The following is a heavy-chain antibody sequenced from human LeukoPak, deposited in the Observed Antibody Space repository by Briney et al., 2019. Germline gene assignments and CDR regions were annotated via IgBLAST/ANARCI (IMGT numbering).Heavy chain of an antibody. V-gene: IGHV4-39*01. CDR2: IYYSGST. CDR3: ASLTTVTTDY. Sequence: SSETLSLTCTVSGGSISSSSYYWGWIRQPPGKGLEWIGSIYYSGSTYYNPSLKSRVTISVDTSKNQFSLKLSSVTAADTAVYYCASLTTVTTDYWGQGTLVTVYS. CDR1: GGSISSSSYY. J-gene: IGHJ4*02. D-gene: IGHD4-17*01.